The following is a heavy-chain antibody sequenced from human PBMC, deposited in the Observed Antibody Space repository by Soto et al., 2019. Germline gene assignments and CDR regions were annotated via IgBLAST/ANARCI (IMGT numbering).Heavy chain of an antibody. CDR2: IFSSGST. J-gene: IGHJ4*02. D-gene: IGHD1-26*01. V-gene: IGHV4-59*01. Sequence: PSETLSLTCTVSGDSINTYTWTWIRQPPGKGLEWIGYIFSSGSTNYNPSLQSRLTMSVDTSKNLFSLKLNSVTAADTAVYYCARGDQELDYRGQGTLVTVSS. CDR3: ARGDQELDY. CDR1: GDSINTYT.